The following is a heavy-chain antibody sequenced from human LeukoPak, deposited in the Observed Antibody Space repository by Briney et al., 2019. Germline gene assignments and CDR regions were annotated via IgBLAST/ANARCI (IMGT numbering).Heavy chain of an antibody. CDR2: IYNSGST. D-gene: IGHD6-13*01. Sequence: SETLSLTCTVSGGSISSYYWSWIRQPPGKGLEWIGYIYNSGSTNYNPSLKSRVTISVDTSKNQFSLKLSSVTAADTAVYYCARQGEAAAGQEDYYYYYMDVWGKGTTVTVSS. CDR3: ARQGEAAAGQEDYYYYYMDV. CDR1: GGSISSYY. V-gene: IGHV4-59*08. J-gene: IGHJ6*03.